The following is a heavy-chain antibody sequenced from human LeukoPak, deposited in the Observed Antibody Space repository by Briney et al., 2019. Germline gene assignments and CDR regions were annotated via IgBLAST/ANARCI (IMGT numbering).Heavy chain of an antibody. CDR3: AKVTTSTQYYSGMDV. CDR1: EFTFSTYV. Sequence: HPGGSLRLSCAASEFTFSTYVIHRVRQAPGKGLEWAALISYDGSSKYYADSVKGRFTISRDNSKNTVYLQMNSLRAEDTAVYYSAKVTTSTQYYSGMDVWGRGTTVTVSS. D-gene: IGHD1-14*01. CDR2: ISYDGSSK. V-gene: IGHV3-30*18. J-gene: IGHJ6*02.